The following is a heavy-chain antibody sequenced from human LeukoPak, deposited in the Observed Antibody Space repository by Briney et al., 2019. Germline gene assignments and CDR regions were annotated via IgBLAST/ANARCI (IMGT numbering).Heavy chain of an antibody. CDR3: AREIVVVVAATHYYYGMDV. Sequence: SVKVSCKASVDTFSSYAISWVRQAPGQGLGWVGRIIPILGIANYAQKFQGRVTITAHKSPSTAYMELSSLRSEDTAVYYCAREIVVVVAATHYYYGMDVWGQGTTVTVSS. V-gene: IGHV1-69*04. CDR2: IIPILGIA. D-gene: IGHD2-15*01. J-gene: IGHJ6*02. CDR1: VDTFSSYA.